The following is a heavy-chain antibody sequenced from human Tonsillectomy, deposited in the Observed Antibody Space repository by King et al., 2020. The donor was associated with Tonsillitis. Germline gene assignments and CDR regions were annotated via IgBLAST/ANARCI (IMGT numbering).Heavy chain of an antibody. CDR1: GYTFIGYY. CDR2: INPNSGGT. CDR3: ARDLRADSAATTFDY. Sequence: VQLVESGAEVKKPGASVKVSCKASGYTFIGYYVHWVRQAPGQGLEWMGWINPNSGGTNYAQKFQGRVTMTRDTSISTAYMELSRLRSDDTAVYYCARDLRADSAATTFDYWGQGALVTVSS. J-gene: IGHJ4*02. V-gene: IGHV1-2*02. D-gene: IGHD2-2*01.